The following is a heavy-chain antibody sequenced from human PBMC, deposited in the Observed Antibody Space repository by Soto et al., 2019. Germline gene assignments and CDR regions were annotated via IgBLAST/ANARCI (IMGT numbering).Heavy chain of an antibody. J-gene: IGHJ6*02. V-gene: IGHV4-31*03. CDR2: IYYSGST. CDR3: ARVIGMVSAKGYYYYYGMDV. CDR1: GGSISSGGYY. Sequence: PSETLSLTCTVSGGSISSGGYYWSWIRQHPGKGLEWIGYIYYSGSTYYNPSLKSRVTISVDTSKNQFSLKLSSVTAADTAVYYCARVIGMVSAKGYYYYYGMDVWGQGTTVTVSS. D-gene: IGHD3-22*01.